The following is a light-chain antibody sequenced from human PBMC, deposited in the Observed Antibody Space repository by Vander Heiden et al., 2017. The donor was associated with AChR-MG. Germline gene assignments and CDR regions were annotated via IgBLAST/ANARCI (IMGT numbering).Light chain of an antibody. V-gene: IGLV3-1*01. J-gene: IGLJ2*01. CDR1: GLWNKF. Sequence: SLELTQPASVSVSLGQTAWITCSGDGLWNKFVVWYQQKPGQSPVAVIYDTHKWPSGIPDRFSGSISGNTATLTISEIQSADEADYYCQAWDNNSAFFGGGTRMTVL. CDR2: DTH. CDR3: QAWDNNSAF.